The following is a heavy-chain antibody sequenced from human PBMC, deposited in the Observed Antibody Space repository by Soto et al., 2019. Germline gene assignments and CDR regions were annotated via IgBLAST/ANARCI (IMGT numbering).Heavy chain of an antibody. CDR2: MNPNSGNT. V-gene: IGHV1-8*01. CDR3: ARAWRGYCSGGSCYSSHYYYYYGMDV. CDR1: GYTFTSYD. J-gene: IGHJ6*02. Sequence: ASVKVSCKASGYTFTSYDINWVRQATGQGLEWMGWMNPNSGNTGYAQKFQGGVTMTRNTSISTAYMELSSLRSEDTAVYYCARAWRGYCSGGSCYSSHYYYYYGMDVWGQGTTVTVSS. D-gene: IGHD2-15*01.